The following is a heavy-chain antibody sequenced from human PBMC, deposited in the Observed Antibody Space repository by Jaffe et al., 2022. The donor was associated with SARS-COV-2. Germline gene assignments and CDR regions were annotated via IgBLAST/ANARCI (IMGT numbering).Heavy chain of an antibody. J-gene: IGHJ4*02. CDR1: GYSISNGYY. CDR3: ARLTLGATGPNFVDF. CDR2: FYHGGST. V-gene: IGHV4-38-2*02. Sequence: QVLLQESGPGLVKPSETLSLNCTVSGYSISNGYYWGWIRQPPGKGLEWIGNFYHGGSTHFDPSLRNRVTISVDTPNNQFSLRLATVTAADTGIYYCARLTLGATGPNFVDFWGQGALVTVSS. D-gene: IGHD1-26*01.